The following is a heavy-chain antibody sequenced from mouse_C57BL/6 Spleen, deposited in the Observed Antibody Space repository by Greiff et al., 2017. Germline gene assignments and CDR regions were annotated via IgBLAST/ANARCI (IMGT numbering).Heavy chain of an antibody. Sequence: QVQLQQPGAELVRPGTSVKLSCKASGYTFTSYWMPWVKQRPGQGLEWIGVIYPSGSYTNYNQKFKGKATMTVDTSSSTAYMQRSSLTSEDSAVYYCASTDDGDDLVGYWGQGTLVTVSA. D-gene: IGHD2-2*01. CDR3: ASTDDGDDLVGY. CDR2: IYPSGSYT. CDR1: GYTFTSYW. J-gene: IGHJ3*01. V-gene: IGHV1-59*01.